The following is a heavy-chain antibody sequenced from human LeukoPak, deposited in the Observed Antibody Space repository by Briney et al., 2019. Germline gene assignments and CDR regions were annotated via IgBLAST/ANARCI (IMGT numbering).Heavy chain of an antibody. CDR3: ARVRLGPHDAFDI. CDR2: INPSGGST. CDR1: GYTFTSYY. Sequence: ASVKASCKASGYTFTSYYMHWVRQAPGQGLEWMGIINPSGGSTSYAQKFQGRVTMTRDTSTSTVYMELSSLRSEDTAVYYCARVRLGPHDAFDIWGQGTMVTVSS. D-gene: IGHD3-16*01. J-gene: IGHJ3*02. V-gene: IGHV1-46*01.